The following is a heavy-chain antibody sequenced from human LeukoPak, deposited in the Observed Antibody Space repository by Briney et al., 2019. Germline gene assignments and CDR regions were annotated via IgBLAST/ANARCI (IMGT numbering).Heavy chain of an antibody. CDR3: ATYPVLRYSYYFDY. CDR1: GFTFSSYS. J-gene: IGHJ4*02. V-gene: IGHV3-48*01. Sequence: GGSLRLSCAASGFTFSSYSMNWVRQAPGKGLEWVSYISSSSSTIYYADSVKGRFTISRDNAKNSLYLQMNSLRAEDTAVYYCATYPVLRYSYYFDYWGQGTLVTVSS. D-gene: IGHD3-9*01. CDR2: ISSSSSTI.